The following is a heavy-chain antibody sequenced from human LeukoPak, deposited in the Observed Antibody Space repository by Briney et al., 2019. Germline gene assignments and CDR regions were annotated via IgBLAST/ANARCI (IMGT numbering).Heavy chain of an antibody. CDR2: ISYDGSNK. CDR1: GFTFSSYA. D-gene: IGHD5-12*01. V-gene: IGHV3-30-3*01. CDR3: ARDEVANYGMDV. J-gene: IGHJ6*02. Sequence: GGSLRLSCAASGFTFSSYAMHWVRQAPGKGLEWVAVISYDGSNKYYADSVKGRFTISRDNSKNTLYLQMNSLRAEDTAVYYCARDEVANYGMDVWGQGITVTVSS.